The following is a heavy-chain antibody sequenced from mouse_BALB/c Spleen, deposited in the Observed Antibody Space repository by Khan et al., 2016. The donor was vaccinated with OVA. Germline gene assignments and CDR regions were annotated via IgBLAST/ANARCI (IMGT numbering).Heavy chain of an antibody. CDR3: ARAGWDVFAY. Sequence: QVQLQQSGPELVKPGASVKMSCKASGYTFTDYVMNWVKQRNGQGLEWIGQIYPGSDSTNYNEKFKGKATLTTDRSSNTAYMQLSNLTSEDSAVYFCARAGWDVFAYWGPGTLVTVSA. CDR1: GYTFTDYV. J-gene: IGHJ3*01. V-gene: IGHV1-77*01. D-gene: IGHD4-1*01. CDR2: IYPGSDST.